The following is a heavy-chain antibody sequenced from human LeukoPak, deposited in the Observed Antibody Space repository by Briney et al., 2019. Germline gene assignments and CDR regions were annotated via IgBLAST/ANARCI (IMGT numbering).Heavy chain of an antibody. D-gene: IGHD6-19*01. Sequence: GGSLRLSCAASGFTFSSYGMHWVRQAPGKGLEWVAVISYDGSNKYYADSVKGRFSISRDNSKNTLYLQMNSLRAEDTAVYYCAKVPYSSGWYEGYYYYGMDVWGQGTTVTVSS. J-gene: IGHJ6*02. CDR3: AKVPYSSGWYEGYYYYGMDV. CDR1: GFTFSSYG. CDR2: ISYDGSNK. V-gene: IGHV3-30*18.